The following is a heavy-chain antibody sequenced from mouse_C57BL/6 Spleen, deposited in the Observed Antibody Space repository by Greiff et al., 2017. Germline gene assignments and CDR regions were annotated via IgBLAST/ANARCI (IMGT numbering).Heavy chain of an antibody. CDR1: GYTFTSYW. D-gene: IGHD2-1*01. Sequence: VQLQQPGAELVMPGASVKLSCKASGYTFTSYWMHWVKQRPGQGLEWIGEIDPSDRYTNYNQKCKGKSTLTVDKSSSTAYMQLSSLTSEDSAVYYCARPIYYGNSYYAMDYWGQGTSVTVSS. CDR2: IDPSDRYT. V-gene: IGHV1-69*01. CDR3: ARPIYYGNSYYAMDY. J-gene: IGHJ4*01.